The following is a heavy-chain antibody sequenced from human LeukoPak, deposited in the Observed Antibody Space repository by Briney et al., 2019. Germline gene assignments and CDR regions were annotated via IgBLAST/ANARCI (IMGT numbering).Heavy chain of an antibody. D-gene: IGHD1-26*01. CDR3: ARNKWELLYYYGMDV. J-gene: IGHJ6*02. V-gene: IGHV3-30*03. CDR2: ISSDGNGI. CDR1: GFTFSIYG. Sequence: GGSLRLSCAASGFTFSIYGMHWVRQAPGKGLEWVAAISSDGNGIYYADSMRGRFTISRDNSRNTVSLQMNSLRAEDTAVYYCARNKWELLYYYGMDVWGQGTTVTVSS.